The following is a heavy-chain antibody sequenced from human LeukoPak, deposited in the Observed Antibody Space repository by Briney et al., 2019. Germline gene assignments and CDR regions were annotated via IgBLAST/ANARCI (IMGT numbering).Heavy chain of an antibody. CDR2: ISSSSSYI. V-gene: IGHV3-21*04. CDR3: AKDWLEDYYGSGSYDY. Sequence: TGGSLRLSCAASGFTFSSYSMNWVRQAPGKGLEWVSSISSSSSYIYYADSVKGRFTISRDNSKNTLYLQMNSLRAEDTAVYYCAKDWLEDYYGSGSYDYWGQGTLVTVSS. D-gene: IGHD3-10*01. J-gene: IGHJ4*02. CDR1: GFTFSSYS.